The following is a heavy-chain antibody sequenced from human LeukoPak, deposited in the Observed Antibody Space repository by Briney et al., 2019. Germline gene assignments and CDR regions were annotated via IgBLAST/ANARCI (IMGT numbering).Heavy chain of an antibody. D-gene: IGHD1-1*01. CDR2: ISSSGTTI. J-gene: IGHJ4*02. CDR1: GFTFSSYE. CDR3: ARETLEMSH. Sequence: GGSLRLSCAASGFTFSSYEMNWVRQAPGKGLEWVSHISSSGTTIYYADSVKGRFTISRDNAKNSLYLQMNSLRAEDTAVYYCARETLEMSHWGQGTLVTVSS. V-gene: IGHV3-48*03.